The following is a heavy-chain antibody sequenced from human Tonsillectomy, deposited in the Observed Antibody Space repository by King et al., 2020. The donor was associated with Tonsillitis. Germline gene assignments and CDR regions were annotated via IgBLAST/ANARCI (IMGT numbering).Heavy chain of an antibody. D-gene: IGHD2-8*01. V-gene: IGHV3-30*02. Sequence: VQLVESGGGVVQPGGSLRLSCAASGFTFSSNGMHWVRQAPGKGLEWVAFIRSDGSSKHYADSVKGRFTISRANSNNTLYLQMNSRRAEDTAVYYCGGMVYCADYWGQGTLVTVSS. J-gene: IGHJ4*02. CDR1: GFTFSSNG. CDR3: GGMVYCADY. CDR2: IRSDGSSK.